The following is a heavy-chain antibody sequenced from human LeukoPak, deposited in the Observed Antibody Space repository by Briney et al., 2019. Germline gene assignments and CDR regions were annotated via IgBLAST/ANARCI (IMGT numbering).Heavy chain of an antibody. J-gene: IGHJ4*02. V-gene: IGHV1-46*01. CDR2: INPSGGST. Sequence: GESLKISCKGSGYTFTSYYMHWVRQAPGQGLEWMGIINPSGGSTGYAQKFQGRVTMTRNTSISTAYMELSSLRSEDTAVYYCARGHVDYPHWGQGTLVTVSS. D-gene: IGHD3-16*01. CDR1: GYTFTSYY. CDR3: ARGHVDYPH.